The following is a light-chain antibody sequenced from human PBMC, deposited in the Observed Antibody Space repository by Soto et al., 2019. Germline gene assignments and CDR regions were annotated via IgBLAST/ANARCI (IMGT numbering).Light chain of an antibody. Sequence: QSALTQPRSVSGSPGQSVTISCTGTSSDVGDYNYVSWYQQHPGKAPKFIIYEVSKRPSGVPDRFSGSKSGNTAFLTISGLQAEDEADYYCCSYAGTYTVVFGGGTKLTVL. V-gene: IGLV2-11*01. CDR1: SSDVGDYNY. CDR2: EVS. CDR3: CSYAGTYTVV. J-gene: IGLJ2*01.